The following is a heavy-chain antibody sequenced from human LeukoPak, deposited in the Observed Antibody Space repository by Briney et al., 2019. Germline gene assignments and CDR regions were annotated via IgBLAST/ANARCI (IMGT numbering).Heavy chain of an antibody. CDR1: GGSISNYY. V-gene: IGHV4-59*08. D-gene: IGHD2-2*01. CDR2: IYHSGST. J-gene: IGHJ4*02. Sequence: SETLSLTCNVSGGSISNYYWSWIRQPPGKGLEWIGSIYHSGSTYYNPSLKSRVTISVDTSKNQFSLKLSSVTAADTAVYYCAKRYCSSTTCYDDRGAFDYWGQGTLVTVSS. CDR3: AKRYCSSTTCYDDRGAFDY.